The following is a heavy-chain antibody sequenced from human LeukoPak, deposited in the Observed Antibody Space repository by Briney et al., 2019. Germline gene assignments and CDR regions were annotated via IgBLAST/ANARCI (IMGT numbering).Heavy chain of an antibody. CDR3: AKGGPQLYYDSSGYYFLDY. D-gene: IGHD3-22*01. CDR1: GFTFSTYA. Sequence: GGSLRLSCAASGFTFSTYAMSWVRQAPGKGLEGVSALSGSGDGTYHAESVKGRFTMSRDNSKNMLYLQMNSLRAEDTAVYYCAKGGPQLYYDSSGYYFLDYWGQGTLVTVSS. CDR2: LSGSGDGT. V-gene: IGHV3-23*01. J-gene: IGHJ4*02.